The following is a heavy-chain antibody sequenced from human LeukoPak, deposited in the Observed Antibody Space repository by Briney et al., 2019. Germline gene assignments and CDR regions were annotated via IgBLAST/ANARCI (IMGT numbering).Heavy chain of an antibody. CDR3: ARDRGIGYCSSTSCYDSHWFDP. Sequence: PSETLSLTCTVSGGSISSYYWSWIRQPPGKGLEWIGYIYYSGSINYNPPLKSRVTISVDTSKNQFSLKLSSVTAADTAVYYCARDRGIGYCSSTSCYDSHWFDPWGQGTLVTVSS. V-gene: IGHV4-59*01. D-gene: IGHD2-2*01. J-gene: IGHJ5*02. CDR1: GGSISSYY. CDR2: IYYSGSI.